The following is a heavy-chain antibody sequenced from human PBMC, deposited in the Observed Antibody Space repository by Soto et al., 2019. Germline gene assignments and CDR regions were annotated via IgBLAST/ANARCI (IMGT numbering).Heavy chain of an antibody. Sequence: TSETLSLTCTVSGGSVSSGSYYWSWIRQPPGKGLEWIGYIYYSGSTNYNPSLKSRVTISVDTSKNQFSLKLSSVTAADTAVYYCARGGYSSSWYFDYWGQGTLVTVSS. J-gene: IGHJ4*02. D-gene: IGHD6-13*01. V-gene: IGHV4-61*01. CDR1: GGSVSSGSYY. CDR2: IYYSGST. CDR3: ARGGYSSSWYFDY.